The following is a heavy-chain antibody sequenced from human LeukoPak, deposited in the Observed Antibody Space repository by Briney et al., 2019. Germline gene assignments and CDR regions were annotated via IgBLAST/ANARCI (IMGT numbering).Heavy chain of an antibody. CDR3: TRDVREAYDI. Sequence: GGSLRLSSEASVFRFGGFWMNWVRQAPGKGPERVANMNPDGSHRLYVASVRGRFTISRDNARNLLYLQMNSLRVEDTAVYYCTRDVREAYDIWGHGTMVTVSS. V-gene: IGHV3-7*01. CDR2: MNPDGSHR. J-gene: IGHJ3*02. CDR1: VFRFGGFW. D-gene: IGHD3-16*01.